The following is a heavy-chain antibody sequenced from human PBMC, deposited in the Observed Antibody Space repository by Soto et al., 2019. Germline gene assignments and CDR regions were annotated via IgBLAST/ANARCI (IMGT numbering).Heavy chain of an antibody. J-gene: IGHJ4*02. D-gene: IGHD3-22*01. CDR3: ARIRTTHFYDTSGPLDY. Sequence: PSETLSLPCPVSGASLSGGDYYWNWVRPPPGKGLEWIGYIYYSGTISYNPSLKSRLIMSIDRSKNQFSLKLTSVTVADTAVYYCARIRTTHFYDTSGPLDYWGQGNVVTVSS. V-gene: IGHV4-30-4*01. CDR1: GASLSGGDYY. CDR2: IYYSGTI.